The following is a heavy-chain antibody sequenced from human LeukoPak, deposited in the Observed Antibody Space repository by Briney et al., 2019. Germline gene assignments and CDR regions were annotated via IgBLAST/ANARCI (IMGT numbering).Heavy chain of an antibody. Sequence: PGEPLRLSCAASGFTFSSYWMSWVRQAPGKGLEWVANIQQDGSEKYYVDSVKGRFTISRDNAKNSLDLQMNSLRAEDTAVYYCARASRYCSSTSCYLVSWGQGTLVTVSS. D-gene: IGHD2-2*01. CDR3: ARASRYCSSTSCYLVS. J-gene: IGHJ5*02. CDR1: GFTFSSYW. CDR2: IQQDGSEK. V-gene: IGHV3-7*01.